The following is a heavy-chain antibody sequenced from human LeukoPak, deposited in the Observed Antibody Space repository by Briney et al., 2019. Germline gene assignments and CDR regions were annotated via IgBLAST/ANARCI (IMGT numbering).Heavy chain of an antibody. CDR3: AKNFDL. J-gene: IGHJ2*01. V-gene: IGHV4-59*12. CDR1: GGSISSYY. Sequence: SETLSLTCTVSGGSISSYYWSWIRQPPGKGLEWIGYIYYSGSTNYNPSLKSRVTISVDTSKNQFSLELTSVTAADTAVYFCAKNFDLWGRGTLVTVST. CDR2: IYYSGST.